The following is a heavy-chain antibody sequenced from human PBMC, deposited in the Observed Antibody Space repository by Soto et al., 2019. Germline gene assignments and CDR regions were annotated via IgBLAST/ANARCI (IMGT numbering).Heavy chain of an antibody. CDR2: ITSGSSFK. Sequence: EVQLVESGGGLVKPGGSLRLSCAASGFTFSNYNMNWVRQAPGKGLEWVSSITSGSSFKNYADSVKGRFTISRDNDKNSLYLQMNSLRAEDTAVYYCARDPPLSTIVVVGVDDFWGQGTLVTVSS. J-gene: IGHJ4*02. V-gene: IGHV3-21*02. D-gene: IGHD3-22*01. CDR3: ARDPPLSTIVVVGVDDF. CDR1: GFTFSNYN.